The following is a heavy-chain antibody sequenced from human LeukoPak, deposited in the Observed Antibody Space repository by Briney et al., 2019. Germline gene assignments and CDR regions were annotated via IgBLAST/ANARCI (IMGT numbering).Heavy chain of an antibody. D-gene: IGHD3-22*01. CDR1: GFTFSNYW. J-gene: IGHJ4*02. CDR2: INWNGGST. V-gene: IGHV3-20*04. CDR3: ARHAYYYDSSGYYYETDFDY. Sequence: RAGGSLRLSCAASGFTFSNYWMHWVRQAPGKGLVWVSGINWNGGSTGYADSVKGRFTISRDNAKNSLYLQMNSLRAEDTAVYYCARHAYYYDSSGYYYETDFDYWGQGTLVTVSS.